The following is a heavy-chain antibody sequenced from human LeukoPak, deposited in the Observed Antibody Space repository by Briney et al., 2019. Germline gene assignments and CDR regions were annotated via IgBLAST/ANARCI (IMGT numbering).Heavy chain of an antibody. Sequence: PGGSLRLSCAASGFTFSNAWMSWVRQAPGKGLEWVGRIKSKTDGGTTDYAAPVKGRFTISRDDSKNTLYLQMNSLKTEDTAVYYCTTETHIVVVTAIMYYFDYWGRGTLVTVSS. CDR1: GFTFSNAW. V-gene: IGHV3-15*01. J-gene: IGHJ4*02. D-gene: IGHD2-21*02. CDR3: TTETHIVVVTAIMYYFDY. CDR2: IKSKTDGGTT.